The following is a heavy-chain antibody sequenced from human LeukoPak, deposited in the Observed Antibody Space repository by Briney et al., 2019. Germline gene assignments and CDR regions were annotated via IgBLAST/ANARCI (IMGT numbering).Heavy chain of an antibody. Sequence: GSLRLSCAASGFTFSSYAMHWVRQAPGKGLEWVAVISYDGSNKYYADSVKGRFTISRDNSKNTLYLQMNSLRAEDTAVYYCAKDGGIAAAFLYWYFDYWGRGTLVTVSS. D-gene: IGHD6-13*01. CDR1: GFTFSSYA. V-gene: IGHV3-30*07. CDR2: ISYDGSNK. CDR3: AKDGGIAAAFLYWYFDY. J-gene: IGHJ4*02.